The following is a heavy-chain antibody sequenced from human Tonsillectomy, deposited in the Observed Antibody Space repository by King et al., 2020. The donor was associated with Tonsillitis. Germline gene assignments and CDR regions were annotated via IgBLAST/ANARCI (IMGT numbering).Heavy chain of an antibody. V-gene: IGHV3-30*04. J-gene: IGHJ4*02. CDR1: GFTFSSYP. CDR2: ISFDGSNK. CDR3: ARESLPSDDSSSWYEPFDY. D-gene: IGHD6-13*01. Sequence: VQLVESGGGVVQPGRFLRLSCAVSGFTFSSYPMHWVRQAPGKGLEWVAVISFDGSNKYYAESVKGRFTISRDNSKNTLFLQMSSLRAEDTAVYYCARESLPSDDSSSWYEPFDYWGQGTLVSVSS.